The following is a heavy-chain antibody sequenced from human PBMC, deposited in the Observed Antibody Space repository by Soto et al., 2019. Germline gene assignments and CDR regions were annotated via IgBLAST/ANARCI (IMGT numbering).Heavy chain of an antibody. CDR2: IYYSGST. D-gene: IGHD5-12*01. Sequence: SETLSLTCTVSGGSISSGGYYWSWIRQHPGKGLEWIGYIYYSGSTYYNPSLKSRVTISVDTSKNQFSLKLSSVTAADTAVYYCARDIEYSGYYDDWGQGTLVTVSS. V-gene: IGHV4-31*03. CDR1: GGSISSGGYY. CDR3: ARDIEYSGYYDD. J-gene: IGHJ4*02.